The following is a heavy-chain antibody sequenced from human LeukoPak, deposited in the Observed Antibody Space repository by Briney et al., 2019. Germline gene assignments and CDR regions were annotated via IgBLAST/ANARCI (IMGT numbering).Heavy chain of an antibody. Sequence: GGSLRLSCAASGFTFSDYFMSWIRQAPQKGLEWVSYISNSGSTIYYADSVKGRFTISRGNAKNSLYLQMNSLRAEDTAVYYCARDYYASESYYNPSWGQGTLVTVSS. J-gene: IGHJ5*02. CDR1: GFTFSDYF. D-gene: IGHD3-10*01. CDR2: ISNSGSTI. V-gene: IGHV3-11*01. CDR3: ARDYYASESYYNPS.